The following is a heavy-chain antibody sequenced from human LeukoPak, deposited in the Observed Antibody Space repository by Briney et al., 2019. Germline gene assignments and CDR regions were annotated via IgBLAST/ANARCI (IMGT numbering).Heavy chain of an antibody. CDR3: ARRGGGNSDFDY. Sequence: ASVKVSCKASGYTFTGYYMHWVRQAPGQGLEWMEWINPNSGGANYAQKFQGRVTMTRDTSISTAYMELSRLRSDDTAVYYCARRGGGNSDFDYWGQGTLVTVSS. D-gene: IGHD4-23*01. J-gene: IGHJ4*02. V-gene: IGHV1-2*02. CDR2: INPNSGGA. CDR1: GYTFTGYY.